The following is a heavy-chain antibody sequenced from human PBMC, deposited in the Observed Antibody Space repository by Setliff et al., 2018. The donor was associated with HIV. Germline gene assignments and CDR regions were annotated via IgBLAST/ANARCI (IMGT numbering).Heavy chain of an antibody. V-gene: IGHV4-39*01. CDR3: ARHRGSYLDPLDV. D-gene: IGHD1-26*01. J-gene: IGHJ3*01. CDR1: GGTLSSRDYN. CDR2: VYYSGSV. Sequence: KPSETLSLTCSVSGGTLSSRDYNWGRIRQPPGKGLEWIGSVYYSGSVNCNPSLKSRVTMSVDTSKNQFTLNLNSVTAADTAVYYCARHRGSYLDPLDVWGRGTMVTVSS.